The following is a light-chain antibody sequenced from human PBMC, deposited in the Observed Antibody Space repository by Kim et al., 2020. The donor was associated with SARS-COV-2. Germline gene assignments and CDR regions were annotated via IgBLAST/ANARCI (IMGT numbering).Light chain of an antibody. CDR1: SSDVGGYNY. V-gene: IGLV2-14*01. CDR2: DVS. Sequence: QSALTQPASVSGSPGQSITISCTGTSSDVGGYNYVSWYQQHPGKAPKLMIYDVSKRPSGVSNRFSGSKSGNTASLTISGLQAEDEADYYCSSYTSSSTYVFETGTKVTFL. CDR3: SSYTSSSTYV. J-gene: IGLJ1*01.